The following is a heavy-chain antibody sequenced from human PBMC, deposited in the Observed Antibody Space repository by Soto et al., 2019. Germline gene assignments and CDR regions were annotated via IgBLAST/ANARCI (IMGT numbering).Heavy chain of an antibody. J-gene: IGHJ5*02. CDR1: GGSISSGGYY. Sequence: SETLSLTCTVSGGSISSGGYYWSWIRQHPGKGLEWIGYIYYSGSTYYNPSLKSRVTISVDTSKNQFSLKLSSVTAADTAVYYCARDSLTTGGWFDTWGQGTLVTVSS. CDR3: ARDSLTTGGWFDT. V-gene: IGHV4-31*03. D-gene: IGHD4-17*01. CDR2: IYYSGST.